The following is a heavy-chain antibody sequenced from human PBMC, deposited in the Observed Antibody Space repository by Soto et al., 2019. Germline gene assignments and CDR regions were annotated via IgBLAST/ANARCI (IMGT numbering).Heavy chain of an antibody. D-gene: IGHD4-4*01. CDR3: PRVRRTVRGLPLRASDV. V-gene: IGHV4-4*07. J-gene: IGHJ3*01. CDR2: VYTSGST. Sequence: QVPLQASGPGLVKPSETLSLPGNVSGGSISRYYWSWVRQPAGRALEWIWRVYTSGSTNYNPSLKSRVTMSVDASKTPFALKLSSVTAADTGVYYCPRVRRTVRGLPLRASDVWGEGAMVTVSS. CDR1: GGSISRYY.